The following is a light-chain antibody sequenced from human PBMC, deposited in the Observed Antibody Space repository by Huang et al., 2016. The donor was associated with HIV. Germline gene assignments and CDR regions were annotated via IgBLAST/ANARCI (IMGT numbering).Light chain of an antibody. J-gene: IGKJ2*01. V-gene: IGKV1-5*03. CDR2: KEF. CDR3: QQYHSYPYT. Sequence: DIQMTQSPSTLSASVGDRVTITCRASHSIRDWLAWYQQKPGKAPRLLISKEFSLENGVPARFSGSGSGTEFTLTISSLQPDDCATYYCQQYHSYPYTFGPGTKVEIK. CDR1: HSIRDW.